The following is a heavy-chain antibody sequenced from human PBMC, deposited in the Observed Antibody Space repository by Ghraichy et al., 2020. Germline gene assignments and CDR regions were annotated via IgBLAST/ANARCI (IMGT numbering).Heavy chain of an antibody. CDR2: INPNSGGT. Sequence: ASVKVSCKASGYTFTGYYMHWVRQAPGQGLEWMGWINPNSGGTNYAQKFQGRVTMTRDTSISTAYMELSRLRSDDTAVYYCARESRWGVIVRTDYGMDVWGQGTTVTVSS. V-gene: IGHV1-2*02. J-gene: IGHJ6*02. CDR3: ARESRWGVIVRTDYGMDV. D-gene: IGHD3-16*02. CDR1: GYTFTGYY.